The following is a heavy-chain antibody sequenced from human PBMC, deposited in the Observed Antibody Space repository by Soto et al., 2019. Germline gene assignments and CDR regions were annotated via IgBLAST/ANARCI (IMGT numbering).Heavy chain of an antibody. Sequence: GASVKASCKASGATFSSYAISWVRQTPGQGLEWMGGIIPIFGTANYAQKLQGRVTIAADESTSTAYMELSSLRSEDTAVYYCARVAELRSYYYYGIEVWGQGTTVTVSS. CDR2: IIPIFGTA. D-gene: IGHD1-7*01. V-gene: IGHV1-69*01. J-gene: IGHJ6*02. CDR3: ARVAELRSYYYYGIEV. CDR1: GATFSSYA.